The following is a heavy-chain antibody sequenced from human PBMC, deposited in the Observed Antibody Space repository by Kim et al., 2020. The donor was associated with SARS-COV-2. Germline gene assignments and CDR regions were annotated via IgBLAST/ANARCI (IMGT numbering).Heavy chain of an antibody. J-gene: IGHJ2*01. V-gene: IGHV1-69*01. D-gene: IGHD6-13*01. Sequence: FQGRVTITADESTSTAYMELSSLRSEDTAVYYCATIAAAGWYSSNWYFDLWGRGTLVTVSS. CDR3: ATIAAAGWYSSNWYFDL.